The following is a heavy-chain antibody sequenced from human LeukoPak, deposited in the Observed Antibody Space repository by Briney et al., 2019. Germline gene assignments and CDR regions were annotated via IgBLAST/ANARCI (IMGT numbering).Heavy chain of an antibody. D-gene: IGHD2-2*01. Sequence: ASVKVSCKASGYTFTGYYMHWVRQAPGQGLEWMGWINPNSGGTNYAQKFQGWVTMTRDTSISTAYMGLSRLRSDDTAVYYCARDHRGSTSCYSCSRWFDPWGQGTLVTVSS. V-gene: IGHV1-2*04. CDR3: ARDHRGSTSCYSCSRWFDP. CDR2: INPNSGGT. J-gene: IGHJ5*02. CDR1: GYTFTGYY.